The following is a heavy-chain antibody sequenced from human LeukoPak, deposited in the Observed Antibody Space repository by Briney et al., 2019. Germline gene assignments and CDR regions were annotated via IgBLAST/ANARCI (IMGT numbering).Heavy chain of an antibody. CDR2: IYYSGST. CDR1: GGSISSSSYY. V-gene: IGHV4-39*07. D-gene: IGHD2-2*02. J-gene: IGHJ6*02. Sequence: SETLSLTCTVSGGSISSSSYYWGWIRQPPGKGLEWIGSIYYSGSTYYNPSLKSRVTISVDTSKNQFSLKLSSVTAADTAVYYCARGVRYQLLYRYYYYGMDVWGQGTTVTVSS. CDR3: ARGVRYQLLYRYYYYGMDV.